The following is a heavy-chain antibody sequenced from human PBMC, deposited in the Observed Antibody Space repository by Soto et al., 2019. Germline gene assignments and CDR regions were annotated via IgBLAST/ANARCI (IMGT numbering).Heavy chain of an antibody. D-gene: IGHD3-22*01. CDR2: ISGSGDRT. CDR3: VKDDGGYPSTAPH. Sequence: PGGSLRLSCTAAGFPFSSYGMHWVGQAPGKGLDWVSGISGSGDRTYYADSAKGRFTISKDISRNSLSLQLDSLGVEDTAVYFCVKDDGGYPSTAPHWGQGTLVTVSS. CDR1: GFPFSSYG. V-gene: IGHV3-23*01. J-gene: IGHJ4*02.